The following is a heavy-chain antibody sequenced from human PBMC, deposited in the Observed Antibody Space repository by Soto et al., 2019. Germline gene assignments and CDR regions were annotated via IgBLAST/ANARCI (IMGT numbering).Heavy chain of an antibody. CDR2: ISVYNYNT. V-gene: IGHV1-18*01. Sequence: QVQLVQSGAEVKKPGASVKVSCKTSGYTFSNYGIAWVRQAPGQGLEWMGWISVYNYNTNYAQKLQGRGTMTRDISTSTAYMELRSLISDDTAVYYCARGGGYYGSGTYPFDYWGQGTLVTVSS. CDR1: GYTFSNYG. CDR3: ARGGGYYGSGTYPFDY. J-gene: IGHJ4*02. D-gene: IGHD3-10*01.